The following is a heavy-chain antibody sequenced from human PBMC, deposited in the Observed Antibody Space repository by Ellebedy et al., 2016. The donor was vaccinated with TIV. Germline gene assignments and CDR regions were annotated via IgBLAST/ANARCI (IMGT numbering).Heavy chain of an antibody. V-gene: IGHV1-3*01. J-gene: IGHJ4*02. CDR1: GGTFSSYA. Sequence: ASVKVSCXASGGTFSSYAISWVRQAPGQRLEWMGWINAGNGNTKYSQKFQGRVTITRDTSASTAYMELSSLRSEDTAVYYCAADSSGSSFDYWGQGTLVTVSS. D-gene: IGHD3-22*01. CDR2: INAGNGNT. CDR3: AADSSGSSFDY.